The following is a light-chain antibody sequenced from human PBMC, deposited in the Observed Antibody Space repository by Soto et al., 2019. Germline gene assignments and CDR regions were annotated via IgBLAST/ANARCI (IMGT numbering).Light chain of an antibody. CDR1: QTISSW. Sequence: DIPMTQSPSTLSGSVGDRVTITCRASQTISSWLAWYQQKPGKAPKLLIFATSTLQSGVPSRFSGSGSGTDFTLTISSLQPEDFATYFCQQSYSTPYTFGQGTKLEIK. CDR2: ATS. CDR3: QQSYSTPYT. V-gene: IGKV1-39*01. J-gene: IGKJ2*01.